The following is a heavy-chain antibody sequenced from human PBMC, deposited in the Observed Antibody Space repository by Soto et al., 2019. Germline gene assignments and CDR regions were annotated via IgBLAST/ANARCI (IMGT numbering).Heavy chain of an antibody. Sequence: GGSLRLSCAASGFTFSSYAMSWVRQAPGKGLEWVSAISGSGGSTYYADSVKGRFTISRDNSKNTLYLQMNSLRAEDTAVYYCAKDLNVVRGVIMDAFDIWGQGTMVTVSS. CDR3: AKDLNVVRGVIMDAFDI. D-gene: IGHD3-10*01. J-gene: IGHJ3*02. CDR1: GFTFSSYA. CDR2: ISGSGGST. V-gene: IGHV3-23*01.